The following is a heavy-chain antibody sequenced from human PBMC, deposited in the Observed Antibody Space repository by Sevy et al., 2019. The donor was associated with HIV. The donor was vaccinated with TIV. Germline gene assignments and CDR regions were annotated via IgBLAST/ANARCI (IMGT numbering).Heavy chain of an antibody. CDR1: GGSISSGGYS. J-gene: IGHJ5*02. V-gene: IGHV4-30-2*01. CDR3: ARGGLLWVGELNNWFDP. D-gene: IGHD3-10*01. CDR2: IYHSGST. Sequence: SETLSLTCAVSGGSISSGGYSWSWIRQPPGKGLEWIGYIYHSGSTYYNPSLKSRVTISVDRSKNQFSLKLSTVTAADTAVYYCARGGLLWVGELNNWFDPWGQGTLVTVSS.